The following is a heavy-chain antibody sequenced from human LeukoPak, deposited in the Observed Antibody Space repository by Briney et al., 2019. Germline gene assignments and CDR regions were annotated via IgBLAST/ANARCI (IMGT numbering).Heavy chain of an antibody. Sequence: SETLSLTCTVSGGSISSYYWSWIRQPAGKGLEWIGRIYTSGSTNYNPSLKSRVTMSVDTSKNQFSLKLSSVTAADTAVYYCARDNVVVPAAMVNAFDIWGQGTMVTVPS. CDR1: GGSISSYY. CDR3: ARDNVVVPAAMVNAFDI. CDR2: IYTSGST. V-gene: IGHV4-4*07. J-gene: IGHJ3*02. D-gene: IGHD2-2*01.